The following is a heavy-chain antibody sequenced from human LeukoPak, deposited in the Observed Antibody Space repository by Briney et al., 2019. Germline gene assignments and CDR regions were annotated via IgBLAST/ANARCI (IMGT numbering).Heavy chain of an antibody. CDR2: INPNSGGT. D-gene: IGHD6-19*01. V-gene: IGHV1-2*02. CDR1: GYTFTGYY. CDR3: ASIAVAGTTSPNWLDP. J-gene: IGHJ5*02. Sequence: GASVKVSCKASGYTFTGYYMHWVRQAPGQGLEWMGWINPNSGGTNHAQKFQGRVTMTRDTSISTAYMELSRLRSDDTAVYYCASIAVAGTTSPNWLDPWGQGTLVTVSS.